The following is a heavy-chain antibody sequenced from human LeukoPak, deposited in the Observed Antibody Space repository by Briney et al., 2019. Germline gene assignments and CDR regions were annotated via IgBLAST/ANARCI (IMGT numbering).Heavy chain of an antibody. CDR1: GGSVSSGSYY. D-gene: IGHD2-2*01. J-gene: IGHJ6*04. CDR3: ARDVCSSTSCYRAYYYGMDV. V-gene: IGHV4-61*01. CDR2: IYYSGST. Sequence: PSETLSLTSTVSGGSVSSGSYYWSWIRQPPGKGLEWIRYIYYSGSTNYNPSLKSRVTVSVDTSKNQFSLKLSSVTAADTAVYYCARDVCSSTSCYRAYYYGMDVWGKGTTVTVSS.